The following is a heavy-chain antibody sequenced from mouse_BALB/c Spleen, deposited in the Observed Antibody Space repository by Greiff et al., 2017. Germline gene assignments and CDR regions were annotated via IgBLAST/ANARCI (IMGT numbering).Heavy chain of an antibody. CDR3: ARDRGGTFAY. CDR1: GFTFSSYG. V-gene: IGHV5-6-3*01. D-gene: IGHD2-14*01. Sequence: DVHLVESGGGLVQPGGSLKLSCAASGFTFSSYGMSWVRQTPDKRLELVATINSNGGSTYYPDSVKGRFTISRDNAKNTLYLQMSSLKSEDTAMYYCARDRGGTFAYWGQGTLVTVSA. J-gene: IGHJ3*01. CDR2: INSNGGST.